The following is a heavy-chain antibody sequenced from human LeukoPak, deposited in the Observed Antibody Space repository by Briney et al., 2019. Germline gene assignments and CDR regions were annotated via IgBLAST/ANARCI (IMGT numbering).Heavy chain of an antibody. D-gene: IGHD5-24*01. CDR2: IYYSGST. Sequence: SETLSLTCTVSGGSISSYYWSWIRQPPGKGLEWIGYIYYSGSTNYNPSLKSRVTISVDTSKNQFSLKLSSVTAADTVVYYCARGFRVGGLGEMATIPRVHFDLWGRGTLVTVSS. CDR3: ARGFRVGGLGEMATIPRVHFDL. J-gene: IGHJ2*01. CDR1: GGSISSYY. V-gene: IGHV4-59*01.